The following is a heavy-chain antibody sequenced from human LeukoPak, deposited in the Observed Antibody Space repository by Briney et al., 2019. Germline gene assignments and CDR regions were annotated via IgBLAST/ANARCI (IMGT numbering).Heavy chain of an antibody. CDR3: ARIPGPNYDFWSGGIDY. CDR1: GFTFSSYS. CDR2: ISSSSSYI. V-gene: IGHV3-21*01. Sequence: PGGSLRLSCAASGFTFSSYSMNWVRQAPGKGLEWVSSISSSSSYIYYADSVKGRFTISRDNAKNSLYLQMNSLRAEDTAVYYCARIPGPNYDFWSGGIDYWGQGTLVTVSS. J-gene: IGHJ4*02. D-gene: IGHD3-3*01.